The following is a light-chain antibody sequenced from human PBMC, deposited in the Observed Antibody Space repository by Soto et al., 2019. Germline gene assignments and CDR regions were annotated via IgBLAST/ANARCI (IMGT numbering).Light chain of an antibody. CDR1: QGISSW. CDR2: DAS. CDR3: QQYNSYSWT. Sequence: DIQMPQSPSTLSASVGDRVTITCRASQGISSWLAWYQQKPGKAPKLLIYDASSLESGVPSRFSGSGSGTEFTLTISSLQADDVATYYCQQYNSYSWTFGQGTKVEIK. J-gene: IGKJ1*01. V-gene: IGKV1-5*01.